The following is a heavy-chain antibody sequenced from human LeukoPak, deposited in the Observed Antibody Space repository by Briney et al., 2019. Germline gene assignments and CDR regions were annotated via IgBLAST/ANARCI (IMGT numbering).Heavy chain of an antibody. CDR2: IYYSGST. CDR1: GGSISSSSYY. CDR3: AREDATDYYYYMDV. Sequence: PSETLSLTCTASGGSISSSSYYWGWIRQPPGKGLEWIGSIYYSGSTYYNPSLKSRVTISVDTSKNQFSLKLSSVTAADTAVYYCAREDATDYYYYMDVWGKGTTVTVSS. V-gene: IGHV4-39*07. J-gene: IGHJ6*03.